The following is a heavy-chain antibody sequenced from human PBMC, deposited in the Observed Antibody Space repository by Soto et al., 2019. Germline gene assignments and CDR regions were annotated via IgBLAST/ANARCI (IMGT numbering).Heavy chain of an antibody. CDR2: IIPLFGAA. CDR1: GGTFSSYS. V-gene: IGHV1-69*15. CDR3: ARGHTYAYWFDP. D-gene: IGHD3-16*01. Sequence: QVQLVQSGAEVKKPGSSVKVSCKASGGTFSSYSINWVRQAPGQGLEWMGRIIPLFGAANYAQKFQGRITFTADESTTTACMELSSLRSDDTAVYYCARGHTYAYWFDPWGQGTMVTVSS. J-gene: IGHJ5*02.